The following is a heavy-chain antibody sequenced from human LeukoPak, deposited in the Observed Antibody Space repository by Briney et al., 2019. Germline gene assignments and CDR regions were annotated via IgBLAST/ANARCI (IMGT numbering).Heavy chain of an antibody. CDR1: GFTFSSYE. J-gene: IGHJ4*02. Sequence: GGSLRLSCAASGFTFSSYEMNWVRQAPGKGLEWVSYISSRGSTIYYADSVKGRFTTSRDNAKNSLYLQMNSLRAEDTAVYYCARALHSGSSRAEGYWGQGTLVTVSS. CDR2: ISSRGSTI. V-gene: IGHV3-48*03. CDR3: ARALHSGSSRAEGY. D-gene: IGHD5-12*01.